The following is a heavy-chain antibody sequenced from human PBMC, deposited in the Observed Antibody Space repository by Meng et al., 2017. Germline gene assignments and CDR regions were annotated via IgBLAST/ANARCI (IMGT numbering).Heavy chain of an antibody. V-gene: IGHV4-31*03. CDR3: AREGGYCSGGSCYSIMHNWFDP. Sequence: QGQAQAAGPRLVKPSQTLTLPCTVAGGSISSGGYYWSWIRQHPGKGLEWIGYIYYSGSTYYNPSLKSRVTISVDTSKNQFSLKLSSVTAADTAVYYCAREGGYCSGGSCYSIMHNWFDPWGQGTLVTVSS. CDR2: IYYSGST. CDR1: GGSISSGGYY. J-gene: IGHJ5*02. D-gene: IGHD2-15*01.